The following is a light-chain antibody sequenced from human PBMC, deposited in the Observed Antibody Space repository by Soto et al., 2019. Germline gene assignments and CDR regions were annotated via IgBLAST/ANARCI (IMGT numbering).Light chain of an antibody. CDR1: QSVSTN. Sequence: EIVITHSPPTLSVSPGERATLSCRASQSVSTNLAVYTQKPGQVPSPLIYGASTRASGIPDRYSGSGSGTEFSLPIRSLQSEDFTVYYCQQYSNSPSFGQGTRLENK. CDR2: GAS. J-gene: IGKJ5*01. CDR3: QQYSNSPS. V-gene: IGKV3-15*01.